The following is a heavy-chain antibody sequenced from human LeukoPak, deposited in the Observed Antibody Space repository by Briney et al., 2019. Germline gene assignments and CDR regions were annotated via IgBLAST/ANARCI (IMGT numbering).Heavy chain of an antibody. J-gene: IGHJ5*02. CDR2: IHHSGST. V-gene: IGHV4-30-2*01. Sequence: PSETLSLTCTVSGGSISSGGYYWSWIRQPPGKGLEWIGYIHHSGSTYYNPSLKSRVTISVDRSKNQFSLKLSSVTAADTAVYYCAREVGPVNWFDPWGQGTLVTVSS. CDR1: GGSISSGGYY. CDR3: AREVGPVNWFDP. D-gene: IGHD1-26*01.